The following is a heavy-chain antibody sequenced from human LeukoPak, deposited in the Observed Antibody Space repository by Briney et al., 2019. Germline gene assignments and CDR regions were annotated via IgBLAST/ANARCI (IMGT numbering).Heavy chain of an antibody. CDR3: ARTGRFGVASWFDP. V-gene: IGHV4-39*01. Sequence: SETLSLTCTVSGVSITSSSYYWAWIRQSPGKGLEWIGSIYYSGSTYLNPSLKSRVTMSVDTSENQFSLKLTSVTAADTALYYCARTGRFGVASWFDPWGQGTLITVSS. D-gene: IGHD3-3*01. CDR2: IYYSGST. J-gene: IGHJ5*02. CDR1: GVSITSSSYY.